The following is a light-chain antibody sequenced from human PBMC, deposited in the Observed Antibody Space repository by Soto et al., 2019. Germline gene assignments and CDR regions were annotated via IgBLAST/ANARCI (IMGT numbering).Light chain of an antibody. Sequence: QSALTQPASVSGSPGQSITISCTGTSSDVGGYNYVSWYQHHPGKAPKLMIYEVSNRPSGVSSRFSGSKSGNTASLTISGLQAEDEADYYCRSYTSSSTPWVFGGGTKLTVL. CDR3: RSYTSSSTPWV. CDR2: EVS. V-gene: IGLV2-14*01. J-gene: IGLJ3*02. CDR1: SSDVGGYNY.